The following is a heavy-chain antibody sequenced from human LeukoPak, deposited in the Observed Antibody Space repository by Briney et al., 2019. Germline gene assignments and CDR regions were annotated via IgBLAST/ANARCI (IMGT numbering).Heavy chain of an antibody. CDR3: ARGCYSSFDY. V-gene: IGHV6-1*01. CDR2: TYYRSKWNT. CDR1: GDSLSNNNVA. J-gene: IGHJ4*02. D-gene: IGHD5-18*01. Sequence: SQTLSLTCAISGDSLSNNNVAWNWIRQSPSRGLEWLGRTYYRSKWNTDYAVSVKSRITINSDTSKNQFSLQLNFVTPEDTAVYYCARGCYSSFDYWDQGTLVTVSP.